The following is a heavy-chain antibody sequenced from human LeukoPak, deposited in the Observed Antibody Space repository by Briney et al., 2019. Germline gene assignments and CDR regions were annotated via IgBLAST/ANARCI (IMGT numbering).Heavy chain of an antibody. CDR3: AKDLDSPDV. Sequence: PGGSLRLSCAASGFTFSSYAMSWVRQAPGKGLEWVSAISGSGGSTYYADSVKGRFTISRENSKNTLCLQMGSLRAEDTAVYYCAKDLDSPDVWGQGTTVTVSS. J-gene: IGHJ6*02. D-gene: IGHD3/OR15-3a*01. V-gene: IGHV3-23*01. CDR1: GFTFSSYA. CDR2: ISGSGGST.